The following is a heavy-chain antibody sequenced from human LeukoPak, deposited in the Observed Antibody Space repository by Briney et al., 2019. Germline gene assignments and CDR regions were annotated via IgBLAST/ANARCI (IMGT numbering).Heavy chain of an antibody. CDR2: VTGSGSST. CDR1: GCTSSSSS. J-gene: IGHJ1*01. Sequence: GGSLRLSCAASGCTSSSSSMSWFRQAPGKGLEWVSTVTGSGSSTYYADSVKGRFTISRDNSKNTLYLQMNSLRAEDTAVYYCAKLTSDWGQGTLVTVSS. V-gene: IGHV3-23*01. CDR3: AKLTSD.